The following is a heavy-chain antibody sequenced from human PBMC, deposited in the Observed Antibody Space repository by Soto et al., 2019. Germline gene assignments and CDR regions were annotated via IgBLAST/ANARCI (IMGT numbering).Heavy chain of an antibody. J-gene: IGHJ3*02. CDR1: GYSISSGYY. CDR3: ASNGDRLGAFDI. Sequence: SESLSLTCAVSGYSISSGYYWGWIRQPPGKGLEWIGSIYHSGSTYYNPSLKSRVTISVDTSKNQFSLKLSSVTAADTAVYYCASNGDRLGAFDIWGQGTMVTVSS. CDR2: IYHSGST. D-gene: IGHD2-8*01. V-gene: IGHV4-38-2*01.